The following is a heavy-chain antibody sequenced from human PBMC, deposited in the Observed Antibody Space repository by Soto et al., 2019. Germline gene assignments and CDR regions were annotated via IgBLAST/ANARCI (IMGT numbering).Heavy chain of an antibody. Sequence: GGSLRLSCAASGFTFSSYWMHWVRQAPGKGLVWVSRINSDGSSTSYADSVKGRFTISRDNAKNTLYLQMNSLRAEDTAVYYCATNYYDDEDDAFDIWGQGTMVT. CDR1: GFTFSSYW. CDR2: INSDGSST. V-gene: IGHV3-74*01. J-gene: IGHJ3*02. CDR3: ATNYYDDEDDAFDI. D-gene: IGHD3-22*01.